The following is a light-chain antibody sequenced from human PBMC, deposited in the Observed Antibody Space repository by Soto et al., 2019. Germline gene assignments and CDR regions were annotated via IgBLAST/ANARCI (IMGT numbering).Light chain of an antibody. CDR3: QQSFRSPIT. J-gene: IGKJ5*01. CDR1: QSIALS. Sequence: DIRMTQSPSSLSASVRDSVTITCRSSQSIALSVNWYQQKPGKAPKLLIYVAFTLESGVPSRFSGSGSGTEFTLTIRSLQPEDFATYYCQQSFRSPITFGQGTRLE. V-gene: IGKV1-39*01. CDR2: VAF.